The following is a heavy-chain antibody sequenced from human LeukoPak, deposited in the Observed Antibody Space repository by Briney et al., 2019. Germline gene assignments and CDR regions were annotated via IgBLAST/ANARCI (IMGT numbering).Heavy chain of an antibody. J-gene: IGHJ4*02. V-gene: IGHV3-23*01. Sequence: GGSLRLSCAASGFTFSSYAMSWVRQAPGKGLEWVSAISGSGGSTYYADSVKGRFTISRDNSKNTLYLQMNSLRAEDTAVYYCAKDQTYRSSTSCYNYFDYWGQGTLVTVSS. D-gene: IGHD2-2*02. CDR3: AKDQTYRSSTSCYNYFDY. CDR2: ISGSGGST. CDR1: GFTFSSYA.